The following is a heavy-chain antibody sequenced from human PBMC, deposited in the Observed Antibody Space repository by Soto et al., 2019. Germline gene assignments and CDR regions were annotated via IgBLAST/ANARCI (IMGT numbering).Heavy chain of an antibody. J-gene: IGHJ4*02. CDR3: ARRTVATIPYCSGGSCYYAYFDY. V-gene: IGHV5-51*01. CDR2: IYPGDSDT. CDR1: GYSFTSYW. Sequence: XEFVKISCKGSGYSFTSYWIGWVRQMPGKGLEWMGIIYPGDSDTRYSPSFQGQVTISADKSISTAYLQWSSLKASDTAMYYCARRTVATIPYCSGGSCYYAYFDYWGQGTLVTVSS. D-gene: IGHD2-15*01.